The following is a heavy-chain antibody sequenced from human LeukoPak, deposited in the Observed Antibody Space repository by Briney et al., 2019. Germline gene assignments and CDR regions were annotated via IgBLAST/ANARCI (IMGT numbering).Heavy chain of an antibody. J-gene: IGHJ4*02. D-gene: IGHD3-22*01. CDR2: INHSGST. Sequence: SETLSLTCAVYGESFSGYYWSWSWIRQLPGKGLEWIGEINHSGSTNYNPSLKSRVTISVDTSKNQFSLKLNSVTAADTAVYYCARNSSGYLDSWGQGTLVTVSS. V-gene: IGHV4-34*01. CDR1: GESFSGYY. CDR3: ARNSSGYLDS.